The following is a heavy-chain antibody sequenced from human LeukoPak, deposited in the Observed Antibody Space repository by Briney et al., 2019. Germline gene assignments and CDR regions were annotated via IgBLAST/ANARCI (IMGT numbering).Heavy chain of an antibody. J-gene: IGHJ6*02. D-gene: IGHD3-3*01. Sequence: NPSETLSLTCTVSGGSISSGGYYWSWIRQHPGKGLEWIGYIYYSGSTYYNPSLKSRVTISVDTSKNQFSLKLSSVTAADTAVYYCARGEGRYYDFWSGFDYYYYGMDVWGQGTTVTVSS. CDR2: IYYSGST. V-gene: IGHV4-31*03. CDR3: ARGEGRYYDFWSGFDYYYYGMDV. CDR1: GGSISSGGYY.